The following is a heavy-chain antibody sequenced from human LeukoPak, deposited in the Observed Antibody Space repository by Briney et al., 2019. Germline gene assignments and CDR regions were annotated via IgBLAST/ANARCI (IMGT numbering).Heavy chain of an antibody. D-gene: IGHD3-22*01. CDR3: ARDPAYYYDSSGYYHVPY. CDR2: ISSSSSYI. V-gene: IGHV3-21*01. CDR1: GFTFSSYS. Sequence: GGSLRLSCAASGFTFSSYSMNWVRQAPGKGLEWVSSISSSSSYIYYADSVKGRFTISRDNAKNSLYLQMNSLRAEDTAVYYCARDPAYYYDSSGYYHVPYWGQETLVTVSS. J-gene: IGHJ4*02.